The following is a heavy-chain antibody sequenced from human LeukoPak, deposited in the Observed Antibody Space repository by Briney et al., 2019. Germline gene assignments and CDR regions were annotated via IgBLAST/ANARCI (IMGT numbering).Heavy chain of an antibody. CDR1: GGSFSGYY. D-gene: IGHD2-2*01. CDR2: INHSGST. CDR3: ARHGIVVVPASISARIYYYYYMDV. Sequence: SETLSLTCAVYGGSFSGYYWSWIRQPPGKGLEWIGEINHSGSTNYNPSLKSRVTISVDTSKNQFSLKLSSVTAADTAVYYCARHGIVVVPASISARIYYYYYMDVWGKGTTVTISS. V-gene: IGHV4-34*01. J-gene: IGHJ6*03.